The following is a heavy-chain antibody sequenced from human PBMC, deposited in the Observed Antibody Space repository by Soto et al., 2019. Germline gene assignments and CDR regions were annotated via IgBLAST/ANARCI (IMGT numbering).Heavy chain of an antibody. CDR2: IIPIFGTA. CDR3: ARRVPIYCSGGSCYHKPHNWFDP. CDR1: GGTFSSYA. D-gene: IGHD2-15*01. V-gene: IGHV1-69*01. Sequence: QVQLVQSGAEVKKPGSSVKVSCKASGGTFSSYAISWVRQAPGQGLEWMGGIIPIFGTANYAQKFQGRVTITADESTSTAYMELSSLRSEDTAVYYCARRVPIYCSGGSCYHKPHNWFDPWGQGTLVTVSS. J-gene: IGHJ5*02.